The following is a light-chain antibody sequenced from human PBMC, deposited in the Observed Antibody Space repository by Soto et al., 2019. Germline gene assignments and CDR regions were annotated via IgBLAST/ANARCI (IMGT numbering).Light chain of an antibody. J-gene: IGKJ3*01. CDR1: QDISEY. V-gene: IGKV1-27*01. Sequence: DIQMTQSPSSLSASVGDRVTITCRASQDISEYLVWYQQKPGKVPKLLIYTASTLQSGVPSRFSGSGSGTDFTLTISSLQPEDVATYYCQEYNSAPFTFGPGTKVDIK. CDR3: QEYNSAPFT. CDR2: TAS.